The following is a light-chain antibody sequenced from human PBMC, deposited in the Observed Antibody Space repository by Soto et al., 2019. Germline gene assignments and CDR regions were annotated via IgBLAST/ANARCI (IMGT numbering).Light chain of an antibody. J-gene: IGKJ1*01. CDR1: QSVSSSY. V-gene: IGKV3-20*01. Sequence: EIVLTQSPGTLSLSPGERATLSCRARQSVSSSYLAWYQQKPGQAPRLLIYGASIRATGIPDRFSGSGSGTDFTLTISRLEPEDFAVYYCQQYGSSPGTFGQGTKVEIK. CDR2: GAS. CDR3: QQYGSSPGT.